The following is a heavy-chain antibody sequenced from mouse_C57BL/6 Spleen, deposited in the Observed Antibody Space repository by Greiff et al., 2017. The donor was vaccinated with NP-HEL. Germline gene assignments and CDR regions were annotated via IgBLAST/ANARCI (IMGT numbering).Heavy chain of an antibody. D-gene: IGHD1-1*01. CDR3: ASPPFTTVVGDYAMDY. CDR2: INPNNGGT. Sequence: VQLQQSGPELVKPGASVKISCKASGYTFTDYYMNWVKQSHGKSLEWIGDINPNNGGTSYNQKFKGKATLTVDKSSSTAYMELRSLTSEDAAVYYCASPPFTTVVGDYAMDYWGQGTSVTVSS. V-gene: IGHV1-26*01. J-gene: IGHJ4*01. CDR1: GYTFTDYY.